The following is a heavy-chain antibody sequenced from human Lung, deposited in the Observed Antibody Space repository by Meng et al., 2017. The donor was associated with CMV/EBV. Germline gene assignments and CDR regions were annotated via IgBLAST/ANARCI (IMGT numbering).Heavy chain of an antibody. CDR2: INTYSGDT. V-gene: IGHV1-18*01. Sequence: ASVXVSXKASGYTFFSFGITWVRQAPGQGLEWMGWINTYSGDTKYPQKLQGRVTMTTDTSTSTAYMELRSLRSDDTAVYYCARDRPQSAGGDFDWFYIGGADPWGQGTLVTVSS. CDR1: GYTFFSFG. CDR3: ARDRPQSAGGDFDWFYIGGADP. J-gene: IGHJ5*02. D-gene: IGHD3-9*01.